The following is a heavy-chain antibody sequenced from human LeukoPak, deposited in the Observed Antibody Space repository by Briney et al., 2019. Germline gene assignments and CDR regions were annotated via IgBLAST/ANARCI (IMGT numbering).Heavy chain of an antibody. CDR2: ISPDGSSA. V-gene: IGHV3-74*01. J-gene: IGHJ4*02. CDR1: GFTFSSYW. Sequence: GGSLRLSCAAPGFTFSSYWMHWVRQAPGKGLVWVSRISPDGSSALYADSVKGRFTISRDNAKNTLYLQMNSLRAEDTAVYYCAKDHWVGSSLSIDYWGQGTLVTVSS. D-gene: IGHD2-15*01. CDR3: AKDHWVGSSLSIDY.